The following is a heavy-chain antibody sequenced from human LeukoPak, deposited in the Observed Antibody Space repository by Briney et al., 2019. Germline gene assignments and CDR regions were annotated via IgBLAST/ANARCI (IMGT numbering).Heavy chain of an antibody. CDR1: GYTFSNCD. J-gene: IGHJ3*02. Sequence: GASVKVSCKASGYTFSNCDINWVRRATGQGLEWMGWMNPSSGNTGYAQKFQGRVTMTWSTSMTTAYMELSSLRSEDTAMYYCTRAWSGGSDAFDIWGQGTMVTVSS. CDR2: MNPSSGNT. V-gene: IGHV1-8*01. CDR3: TRAWSGGSDAFDI. D-gene: IGHD3-3*01.